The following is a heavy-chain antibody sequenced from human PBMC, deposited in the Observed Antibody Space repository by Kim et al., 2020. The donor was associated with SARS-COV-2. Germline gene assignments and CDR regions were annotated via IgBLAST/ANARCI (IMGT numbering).Heavy chain of an antibody. CDR3: ATRPQNKAESEADPVYYFDF. V-gene: IGHV3-11*01. J-gene: IGHJ4*02. CDR2: ISRSGNTI. D-gene: IGHD6-19*01. Sequence: GGSLRLSCAASGFSFSGYYMFWVRQSPGKGLQCVSYISRSGNTIYYADSVKGRFTVSRDNAKNSLYLQMDNLRAEDTAVYYCATRPQNKAESEADPVYYFDFWGQGTLVTVSS. CDR1: GFSFSGYY.